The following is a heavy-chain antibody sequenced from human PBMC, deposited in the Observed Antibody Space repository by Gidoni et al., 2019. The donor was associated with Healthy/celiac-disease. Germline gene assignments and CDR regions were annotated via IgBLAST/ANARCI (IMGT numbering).Heavy chain of an antibody. Sequence: VEQVQSVAEVKEHCGPVQDLCKVTGHTRTASSMHWVRQAAGTGLEWKGGFDPEDGEKSDAQMFQGGVTMTEDTSTDTAYMELSSVRSEDTAVYYCATDGVGATRYSYGMDVWGQGTTVTVS. CDR2: FDPEDGEK. D-gene: IGHD1-26*01. J-gene: IGHJ6*02. CDR1: GHTRTASS. CDR3: ATDGVGATRYSYGMDV. V-gene: IGHV1-24*01.